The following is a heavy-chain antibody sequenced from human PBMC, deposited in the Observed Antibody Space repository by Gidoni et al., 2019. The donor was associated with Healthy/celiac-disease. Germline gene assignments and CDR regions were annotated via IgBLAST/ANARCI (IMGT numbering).Heavy chain of an antibody. CDR1: GFTFSSYS. D-gene: IGHD3-16*01. CDR2: ISSSSSTI. Sequence: EVQLVESGGGLVQPGGSLRLSCAASGFTFSSYSMNWVRQAPGKGLEWVSYISSSSSTIYYADSVKGRFTISRDNAKNSLYLQMNSLRDEDTAVYYCATLSGGRWTPGPKYGYWGQGTLVTVSS. CDR3: ATLSGGRWTPGPKYGY. J-gene: IGHJ4*02. V-gene: IGHV3-48*02.